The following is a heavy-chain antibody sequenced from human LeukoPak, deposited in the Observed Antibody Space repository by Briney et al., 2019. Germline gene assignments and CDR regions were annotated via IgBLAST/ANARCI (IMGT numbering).Heavy chain of an antibody. CDR3: ARHLSGSAMAHYFDF. CDR2: VYYSGRT. Sequence: PSETLSLTCTVSGDSISSGRNYWAWIRQSPLGLEWIASVYYSGRTDYNPSLQSRVSVSVDRSKNQVSLKLYSVTAADTAMYYCARHLSGSAMAHYFDFWGQGTAVTVSS. CDR1: GDSISSGRNY. V-gene: IGHV4-39*01. D-gene: IGHD2-2*01. J-gene: IGHJ4*02.